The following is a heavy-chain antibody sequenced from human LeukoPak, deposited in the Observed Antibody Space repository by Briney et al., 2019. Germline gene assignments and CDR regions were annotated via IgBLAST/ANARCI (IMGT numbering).Heavy chain of an antibody. D-gene: IGHD6-13*01. J-gene: IGHJ4*02. CDR1: RGTFSSYA. V-gene: IGHV1-69*13. Sequence: ASVKVSCKASRGTFSSYAISWVRQAPGQGLEWMGGIIPIFGTANYAQKFQGRVTITADESTSTAYMELSSLRSEDTAVYYCASSKAVSSKRASIAAAGDYWGQGTLVTVSS. CDR3: ASSKAVSSKRASIAAAGDY. CDR2: IIPIFGTA.